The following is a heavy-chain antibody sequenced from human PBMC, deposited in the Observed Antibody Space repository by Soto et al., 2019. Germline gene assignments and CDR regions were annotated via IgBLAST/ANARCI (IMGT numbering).Heavy chain of an antibody. D-gene: IGHD1-1*01. Sequence: QVQLQESGPGLVKPSQTLSLTCTVSGGSISSGGTGSYWTWIPQLPGKGLEWIGYIYYTGNTYYNPSLKSRPTISIDTSENQFSLKLTSVTAADTAVYFCASGHDAYKVRYWGQGTLVTVSS. CDR1: GGSISSGGTGSY. CDR3: ASGHDAYKVRY. J-gene: IGHJ4*02. CDR2: IYYTGNT. V-gene: IGHV4-31*03.